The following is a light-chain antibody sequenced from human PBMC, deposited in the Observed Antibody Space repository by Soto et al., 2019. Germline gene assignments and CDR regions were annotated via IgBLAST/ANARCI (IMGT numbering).Light chain of an antibody. J-gene: IGKJ1*01. CDR2: KAS. CDR3: QHYNTYPWT. V-gene: IGKV1-8*01. Sequence: AIRMTQSPSSLSASTGDRVTITCRASQGISSYLAWYQQKPGKAPKLLIYKASSLESGVPSRVSGSGSGTEFTLTISSLQPGDFATYYCQHYNTYPWTFGQGTKVDIK. CDR1: QGISSY.